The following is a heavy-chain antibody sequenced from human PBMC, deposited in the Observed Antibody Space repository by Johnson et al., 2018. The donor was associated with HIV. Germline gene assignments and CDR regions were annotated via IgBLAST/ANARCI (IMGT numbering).Heavy chain of an antibody. D-gene: IGHD3-22*01. V-gene: IGHV3-30*04. CDR3: AREGSTMIVVVIKGAFDS. CDR1: QFTFSSYA. CDR2: ISYDGSNK. J-gene: IGHJ3*02. Sequence: QVQLVESGGGVVQPGRSLRLSCEASQFTFSSYAMHWVRQAPGKGLEWVAVISYDGSNKYYADSVKGRFTISRGNSKNTLYLQMHIMRAEDTAVYYCAREGSTMIVVVIKGAFDSWGQGTMVTVSS.